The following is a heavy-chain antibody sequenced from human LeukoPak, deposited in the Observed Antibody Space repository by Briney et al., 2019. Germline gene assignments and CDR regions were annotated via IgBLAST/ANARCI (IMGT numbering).Heavy chain of an antibody. Sequence: GASLRLSCEASGFKFGTYAMTWVRQAPGKGLEWVSTLSGTGGSTYYADSVKGRFTISRDNSKNTLFLQMNSLKAEDTAIYYCAKNRRVEATPVDYWGQGTLVTVSS. CDR2: LSGTGGST. D-gene: IGHD2-15*01. CDR3: AKNRRVEATPVDY. CDR1: GFKFGTYA. J-gene: IGHJ4*02. V-gene: IGHV3-23*01.